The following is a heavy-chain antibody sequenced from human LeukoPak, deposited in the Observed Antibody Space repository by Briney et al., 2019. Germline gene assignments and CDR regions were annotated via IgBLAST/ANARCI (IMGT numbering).Heavy chain of an antibody. V-gene: IGHV3-43*01. Sequence: PGGSLRLSCAASGFTFSHYTMHWVRQVAGECLGWVCLIFGDDGTTYYADSVKGRFTISRDNSKKALYLQMNSLRTEDTALYYCARDNPNRWLPDYWGQGTLVVVSP. CDR2: IFGDDGTT. CDR3: ARDNPNRWLPDY. CDR1: GFTFSHYT. J-gene: IGHJ4*02. D-gene: IGHD3-22*01.